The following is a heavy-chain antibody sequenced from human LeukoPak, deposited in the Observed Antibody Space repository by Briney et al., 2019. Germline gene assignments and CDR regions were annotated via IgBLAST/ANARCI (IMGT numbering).Heavy chain of an antibody. CDR2: IYYSWST. CDR1: GGSLSRGRYS. V-gene: IGHV4-31*11. D-gene: IGHD6-6*01. CDR3: ARRIEARPGWCHP. J-gene: IGHJ5*02. Sequence: SETLSLMCALSGGSLSRGRYSWRWVRQPPGRVRDWIGYIYYSWSTYYNPSLKRRLTISVDTSKNQFSLKLSSVTAAGTAVYYCARRIEARPGWCHPGGQGTRVRVS.